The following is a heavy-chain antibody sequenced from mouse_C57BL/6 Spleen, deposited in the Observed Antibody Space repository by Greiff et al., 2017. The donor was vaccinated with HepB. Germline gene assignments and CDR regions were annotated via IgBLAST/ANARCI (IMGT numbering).Heavy chain of an antibody. D-gene: IGHD2-5*01. V-gene: IGHV5-9-1*02. CDR1: GFTFSSYA. CDR3: TRVDSNPSHWYFDV. CDR2: ISSGGDYI. J-gene: IGHJ1*03. Sequence: EVKVEESGEGLVKPGGSLKLSCAASGFTFSSYAMSWVRQTPEKRLEWVAYISSGGDYIYYADTVKGRFTISRDNARNTLYLQMSSLKSEDTAMYYCTRVDSNPSHWYFDVWGTGTTVTVSS.